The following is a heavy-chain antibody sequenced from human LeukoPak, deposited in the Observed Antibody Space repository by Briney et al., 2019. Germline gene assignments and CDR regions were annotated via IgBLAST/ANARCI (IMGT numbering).Heavy chain of an antibody. CDR2: INPNSGGT. J-gene: IGHJ6*03. Sequence: ASVKVSCKASGYTFTGYYMHWVRQAPGQGLERMGWINPNSGGTNYAQKFQGRVTMTRDTSISTAYMELSRLRSDDTAVYYCASFKGYCSSTSCYDYYYYMDVWGKGTTVTVSS. V-gene: IGHV1-2*02. CDR3: ASFKGYCSSTSCYDYYYYMDV. CDR1: GYTFTGYY. D-gene: IGHD2-2*01.